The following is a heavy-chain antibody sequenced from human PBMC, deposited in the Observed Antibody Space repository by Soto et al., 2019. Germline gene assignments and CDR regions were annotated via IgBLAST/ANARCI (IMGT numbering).Heavy chain of an antibody. CDR3: ARKSFLRGVIYPLRGPFDY. Sequence: KQSQTLSLTCAVYGGSFSGYYWSWIRQPPGKGLEWIGEINHSGSTNYNPSLKSRVTISVDTSKNQFSLKLSSVTTADTAVYYCARKSFLRGVIYPLRGPFDYWGQGTLVTVSS. CDR1: GGSFSGYY. J-gene: IGHJ4*02. V-gene: IGHV4-34*01. D-gene: IGHD3-10*01. CDR2: INHSGST.